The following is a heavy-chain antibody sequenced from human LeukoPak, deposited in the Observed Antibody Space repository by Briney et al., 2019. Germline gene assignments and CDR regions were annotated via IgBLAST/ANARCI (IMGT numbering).Heavy chain of an antibody. CDR2: IGTAGDT. CDR3: AREDSVTGNFDY. CDR1: GFTFSSYD. Sequence: PGGSLRLSCAASGFTFSSYDMHWVRQATGKGLEWVSAIGTAGDTYYPGSVKGRFTISRENAKNSLYLQMNSLRAGDTAVYYCAREDSVTGNFDYWGQGTLVTVSS. V-gene: IGHV3-13*01. J-gene: IGHJ4*02. D-gene: IGHD2-21*02.